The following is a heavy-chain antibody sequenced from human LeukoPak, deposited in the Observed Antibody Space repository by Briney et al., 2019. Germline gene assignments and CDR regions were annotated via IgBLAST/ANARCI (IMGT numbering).Heavy chain of an antibody. CDR3: ARTRGYGGNSPRAFDI. Sequence: SETLSLTCTVSGGSISGYFWSWVRQPPGKGGERIAYILYSGSTNYNPSLKSRVTISVDTSKNQFSLMLPSVTAADTAVYYCARTRGYGGNSPRAFDIWGQGTMVTVSS. CDR2: ILYSGST. V-gene: IGHV4-59*01. D-gene: IGHD4-23*01. CDR1: GGSISGYF. J-gene: IGHJ3*02.